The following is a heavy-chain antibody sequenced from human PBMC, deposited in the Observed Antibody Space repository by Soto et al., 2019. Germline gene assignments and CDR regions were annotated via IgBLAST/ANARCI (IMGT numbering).Heavy chain of an antibody. V-gene: IGHV3-9*01. CDR3: AKDIGRTLNMGYYFDY. CDR1: GFTFDDYV. J-gene: IGHJ4*02. D-gene: IGHD3-10*01. CDR2: ISWNSGSI. Sequence: EVQLVESGGGLVQPGRSLRLSCAASGFTFDDYVMHWVRQPPGKGLEWVSSISWNSGSIVYADSVKGRFTISRDNAKNSLYLQMNSLRAEDTALYYCAKDIGRTLNMGYYFDYWGQGTLVTVSS.